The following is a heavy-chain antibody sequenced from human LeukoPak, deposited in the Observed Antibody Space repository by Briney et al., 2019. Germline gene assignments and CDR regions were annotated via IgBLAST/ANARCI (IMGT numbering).Heavy chain of an antibody. J-gene: IGHJ6*04. D-gene: IGHD3-9*01. V-gene: IGHV4-39*07. CDR3: ARWHYDIPGKGAPPPV. CDR2: IYYSGST. CDR1: GGSISSSSYY. Sequence: TPSETLSLTCTVSGGSISSSSYYWGWIRQPPGKGREWIGSIYYSGSTYYNPSLKSRVTISVDTSKNQFSLKLSSVTAADTAVYYCARWHYDIPGKGAPPPVWGKGTTVTVSS.